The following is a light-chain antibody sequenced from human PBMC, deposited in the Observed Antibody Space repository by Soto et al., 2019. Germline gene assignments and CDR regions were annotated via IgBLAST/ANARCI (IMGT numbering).Light chain of an antibody. CDR2: GAS. Sequence: EIVMTQSPATLSVSPGERATLSCRASQSVSSNLAWYQQKPGQAPRLLMYGASTRATGIPTRFSGSGSGTDFTLTISSLRSEDFAVYYCQQYNNWPLTFGGGTKVEIK. J-gene: IGKJ4*01. CDR3: QQYNNWPLT. V-gene: IGKV3-15*01. CDR1: QSVSSN.